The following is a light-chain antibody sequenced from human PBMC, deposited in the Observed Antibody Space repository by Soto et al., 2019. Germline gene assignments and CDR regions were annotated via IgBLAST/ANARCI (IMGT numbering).Light chain of an antibody. CDR2: TTS. Sequence: DIQMTQSTSFVSASVGDRVTVTCRASQDISSWIACYKQKPGKAPKLLIYTTSTLGSGVPSRFSGSRSGTDFTLTISCLQPEDFATYYCQQANRFPITFGQGTRLESK. CDR1: QDISSW. J-gene: IGKJ5*01. V-gene: IGKV1-12*01. CDR3: QQANRFPIT.